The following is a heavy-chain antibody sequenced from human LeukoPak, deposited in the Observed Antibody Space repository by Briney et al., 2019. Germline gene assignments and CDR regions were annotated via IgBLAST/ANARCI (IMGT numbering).Heavy chain of an antibody. CDR3: ARLSLAGTREYFDS. CDR1: GFPFSSYN. D-gene: IGHD6-13*01. Sequence: GGSLRLSRSASGFPFSSYNMNWVRQAPGKGLEWVSYITSSGGGMLYAESVEGRFTTSRDNAKSSLYLQMNSLRDEDTAVYYCARLSLAGTREYFDSWGQGTLVTVSS. V-gene: IGHV3-48*02. CDR2: ITSSGGGM. J-gene: IGHJ4*02.